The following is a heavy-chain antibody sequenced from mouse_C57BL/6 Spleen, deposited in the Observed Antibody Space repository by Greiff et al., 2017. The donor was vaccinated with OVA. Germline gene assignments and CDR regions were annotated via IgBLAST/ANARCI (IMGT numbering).Heavy chain of an antibody. Sequence: EVQLQQSGPELVKPGASVKIPCKASGYTFTDYNMDWVKQSHGKSLEWIGDINPNNGGTIYNQKFKGKATLTVDKSSSTAYMELRSLTSEDTAVYYCVRWKTYYYHSYVDVWGTGTTVTVSS. J-gene: IGHJ1*03. CDR2: INPNNGGT. CDR3: VRWKTYYYHSYVDV. D-gene: IGHD1-1*01. V-gene: IGHV1-18*01. CDR1: GYTFTDYN.